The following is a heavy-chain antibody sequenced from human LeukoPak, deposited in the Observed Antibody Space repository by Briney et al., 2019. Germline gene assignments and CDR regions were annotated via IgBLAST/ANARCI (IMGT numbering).Heavy chain of an antibody. V-gene: IGHV3-74*01. CDR3: ARELRGFDY. D-gene: IGHD3-16*01. CDR1: GFTFSRYW. CDR2: FNSDGSST. J-gene: IGHJ4*02. Sequence: GGSLRLSCAASGFTFSRYWMHWVRQAPGKGLVWVSRFNSDGSSTSYADSVKGRFTISRDNAKDTLYLQMNSLRAEDTAVYYCARELRGFDYWGQGTLVTVSS.